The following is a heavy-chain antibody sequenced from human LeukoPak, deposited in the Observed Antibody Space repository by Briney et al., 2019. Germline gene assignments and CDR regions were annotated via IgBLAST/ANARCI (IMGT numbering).Heavy chain of an antibody. V-gene: IGHV1-18*01. Sequence: GASVKVSCKASGYTFTSYGISWVRQAPGQGLEWMGWISTFNGNTHCAQNLQGRVTMTTDTSASTAYMDLSSLRSEDTAVYYCARDGIYGDCDIWGQGTMVTVSS. J-gene: IGHJ3*02. CDR1: GYTFTSYG. D-gene: IGHD4-17*01. CDR3: ARDGIYGDCDI. CDR2: ISTFNGNT.